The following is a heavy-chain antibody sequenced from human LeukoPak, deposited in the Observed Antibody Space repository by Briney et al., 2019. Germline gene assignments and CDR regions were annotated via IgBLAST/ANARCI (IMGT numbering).Heavy chain of an antibody. Sequence: SETLSLTCTVSGGSISTSGYYWGWIRQPPGKGLEWIGSIYYSGSTYYNPSLKSRVTISVDTSKNQFSLKLSSVTAADTAMYYCARHVASSWPYYFDYWGQGTLATVSS. V-gene: IGHV4-39*01. CDR1: GGSISTSGYY. CDR3: ARHVASSWPYYFDY. D-gene: IGHD6-13*01. CDR2: IYYSGST. J-gene: IGHJ4*02.